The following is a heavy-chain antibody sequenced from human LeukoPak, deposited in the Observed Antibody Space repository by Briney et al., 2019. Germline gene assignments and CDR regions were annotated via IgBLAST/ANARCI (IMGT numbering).Heavy chain of an antibody. CDR1: GFTFSSYG. Sequence: GGSLRLSCAASGFTFSSYGMHWVRQAPGKGLEWVAVIWYDGSNKYYADSVKGRFTISRDNAKNSLYLQMNSLRAEDTALYYCAKELYYYDSSGYYSDAFDIWGQGTMVTVSS. D-gene: IGHD3-22*01. CDR2: IWYDGSNK. CDR3: AKELYYYDSSGYYSDAFDI. J-gene: IGHJ3*02. V-gene: IGHV3-33*03.